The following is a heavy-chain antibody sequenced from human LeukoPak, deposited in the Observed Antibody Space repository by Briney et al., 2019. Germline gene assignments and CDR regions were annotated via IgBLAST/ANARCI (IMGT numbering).Heavy chain of an antibody. CDR3: ARALSSTVDAFDI. Sequence: GGSLRLSCAASGFAFNIYSMNWVRQAPGKGLEWVSSITSTGDYIYYADSVKGRFTISRDNAKNSLYLQMNSLRAEDTAVFYCARALSSTVDAFDIWGQGTMVTVSS. CDR1: GFAFNIYS. V-gene: IGHV3-21*06. D-gene: IGHD6-13*01. J-gene: IGHJ3*02. CDR2: ITSTGDYI.